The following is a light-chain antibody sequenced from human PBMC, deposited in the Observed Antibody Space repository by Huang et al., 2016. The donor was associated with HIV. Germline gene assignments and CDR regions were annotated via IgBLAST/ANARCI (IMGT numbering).Light chain of an antibody. CDR1: QRILYNSDKKNY. Sequence: DIVMTQSPDSLAVSLGERATINCKSSQRILYNSDKKNYLAWYKQKPGQPPKLLIYWASTRESGVPDRFSGSGSGTDFTLTISSLQAGDVAVYYCQQYYGFPPTFGQGTKVEIK. CDR3: QQYYGFPPT. CDR2: WAS. J-gene: IGKJ1*01. V-gene: IGKV4-1*01.